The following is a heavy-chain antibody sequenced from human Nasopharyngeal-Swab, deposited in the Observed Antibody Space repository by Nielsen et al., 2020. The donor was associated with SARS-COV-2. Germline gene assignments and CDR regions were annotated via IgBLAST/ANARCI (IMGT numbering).Heavy chain of an antibody. J-gene: IGHJ5*02. D-gene: IGHD1-26*01. CDR2: ISGSGGST. V-gene: IGHV3-23*01. Sequence: VRQAPGKGLEWVSAISGSGGSTYYADSVKGRFTISRDNSKNTLYLQMNSLRAEDTAVYYCARRISGGYDPWGQGTLVTVSS. CDR3: ARRISGGYDP.